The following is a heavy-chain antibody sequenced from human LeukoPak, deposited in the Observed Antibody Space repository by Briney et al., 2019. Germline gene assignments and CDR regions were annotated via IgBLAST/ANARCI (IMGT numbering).Heavy chain of an antibody. CDR3: AKAHGDYTHYYYYMDV. J-gene: IGHJ6*03. V-gene: IGHV3-21*01. CDR2: ISSSSSFI. CDR1: GFTFNTYG. Sequence: GGSLRLSCATSGFTFNTYGMNWVRQAPGKGLEWVSSISSSSSFIYYADSVKGRFTISRDNSKNTLYLQMNSLRAEDTAVYYCAKAHGDYTHYYYYMDVWGEGTTVTISS. D-gene: IGHD4-17*01.